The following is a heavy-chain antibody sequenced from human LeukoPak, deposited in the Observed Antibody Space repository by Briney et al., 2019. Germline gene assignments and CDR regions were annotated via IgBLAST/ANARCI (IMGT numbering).Heavy chain of an antibody. CDR2: IKQDGSEK. J-gene: IGHJ4*02. Sequence: GGSLRLSCAASGFTFRSYWMSWVRQAPGKGLEWVANIKQDGSEKYYVDSVKGRFTISRDNAKNSLYLQMNSLRAEDTAVYYCARDIAAAGTSFDYWGQGTLVTVSS. CDR3: ARDIAAAGTSFDY. D-gene: IGHD6-13*01. V-gene: IGHV3-7*03. CDR1: GFTFRSYW.